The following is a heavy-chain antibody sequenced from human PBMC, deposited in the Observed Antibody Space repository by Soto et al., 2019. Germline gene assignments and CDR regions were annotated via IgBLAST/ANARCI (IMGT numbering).Heavy chain of an antibody. J-gene: IGHJ6*02. CDR3: AKARGYSYGKGGMDV. D-gene: IGHD5-18*01. CDR1: GFTFSNYA. Sequence: QVQLVESGGGVVQPGRSLRLSCAVSGFTFSNYAMHWARQAPGKGLEWVAVISYDGSDKNYADSGKGRFTISRDNSKNTLYLQMNSLRAEDTAVYYCAKARGYSYGKGGMDVWGQGTTVTVSS. V-gene: IGHV3-30*18. CDR2: ISYDGSDK.